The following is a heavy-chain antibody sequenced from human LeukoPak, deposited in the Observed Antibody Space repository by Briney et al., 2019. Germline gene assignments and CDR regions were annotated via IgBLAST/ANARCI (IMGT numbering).Heavy chain of an antibody. D-gene: IGHD6-13*01. V-gene: IGHV3-53*01. J-gene: IGHJ4*02. CDR1: GFTVSVNY. CDR2: IYSGGST. Sequence: GGSLRLSCAASGFTVSVNYMSWVCQAPGKGLEWVSLIYSGGSTYYADSVKGRFTISRDNSKNTLYLQMNSLRAEDTAIYYCARDGPHSSTYYVLYYWGQGTLVTVSS. CDR3: ARDGPHSSTYYVLYY.